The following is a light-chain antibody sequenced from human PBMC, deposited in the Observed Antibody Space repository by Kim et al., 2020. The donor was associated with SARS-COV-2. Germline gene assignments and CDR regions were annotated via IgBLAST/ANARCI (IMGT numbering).Light chain of an antibody. V-gene: IGLV2-23*02. J-gene: IGLJ3*02. CDR3: CSYVGPATSGV. CDR1: NSDIGNYYF. Sequence: QSALTQPASVSGSPGQSITISCTGSNSDIGNYYFVSWYHQRPGNAPKLIIYEVDKRPSGISNRFSGSKSGNTAYLTVSGLQADDDGDYYCCSYVGPATSGVFGGGTQLTVL. CDR2: EVD.